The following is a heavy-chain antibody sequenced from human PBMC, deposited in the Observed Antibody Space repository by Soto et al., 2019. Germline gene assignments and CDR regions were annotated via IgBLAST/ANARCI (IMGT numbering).Heavy chain of an antibody. D-gene: IGHD1-26*01. CDR2: IIPIFGTA. V-gene: IGHV1-69*01. J-gene: IGHJ3*02. CDR3: AGEHLGPGEGCACDI. Sequence: QVQLVQSGAEVKKPGSSVKVSCKASGGTFSSYAISWVRQAPGQGLEWMGGIIPIFGTANYAQKFQGRVTMPGGECTSKASMGLTSMRSGDRGLYDSAGEHLGPGEGCACDIWGQGTMVTVSS. CDR1: GGTFSSYA.